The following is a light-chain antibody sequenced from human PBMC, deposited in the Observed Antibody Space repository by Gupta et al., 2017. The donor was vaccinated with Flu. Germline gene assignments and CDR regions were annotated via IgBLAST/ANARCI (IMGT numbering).Light chain of an antibody. Sequence: GQTVRTTCQGDSLRSYYASWYQQKPGQAPVLVIYGKNNRPSGIPDRFSGSSSGNTASLTITGAQAEDEADYYCNSRDSSGNREVFGTGTKVTVL. CDR1: SLRSYY. CDR2: GKN. J-gene: IGLJ1*01. V-gene: IGLV3-19*01. CDR3: NSRDSSGNREV.